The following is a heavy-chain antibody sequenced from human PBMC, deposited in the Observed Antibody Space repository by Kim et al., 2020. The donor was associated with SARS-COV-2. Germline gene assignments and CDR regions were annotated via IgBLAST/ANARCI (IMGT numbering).Heavy chain of an antibody. V-gene: IGHV3-53*01. CDR1: GFDVSAKY. J-gene: IGHJ4*02. Sequence: GGSLRLSCAASGFDVSAKYMNWVRQAPGKGLEGVSVLYRGCATYYADSVKGRFTISRYSSKNTVFLQKNSLRAEDTAFYYCVRGSDYDSYDYIGTLVYWGQETLVSVSS. D-gene: IGHD3-22*01. CDR3: VRGSDYDSYDYIGTLVY. CDR2: LYRGCAT.